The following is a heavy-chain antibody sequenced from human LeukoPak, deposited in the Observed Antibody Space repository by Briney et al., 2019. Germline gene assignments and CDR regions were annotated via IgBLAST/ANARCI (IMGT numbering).Heavy chain of an antibody. J-gene: IGHJ4*02. Sequence: SETLSLTFSVSGGFITSTIHYWSWIRQPPGQGLAWIAIIYYNGITYYTASLEGRVTMSVDTSRNQFSLRLSSVRAADTSVYYCAIQPSVKRGAVASNFDNCGQGTLGSPSP. CDR2: IYYNGIT. V-gene: IGHV4-39*01. CDR3: AIQPSVKRGAVASNFDN. CDR1: GGFITSTIHY. D-gene: IGHD6-19*01.